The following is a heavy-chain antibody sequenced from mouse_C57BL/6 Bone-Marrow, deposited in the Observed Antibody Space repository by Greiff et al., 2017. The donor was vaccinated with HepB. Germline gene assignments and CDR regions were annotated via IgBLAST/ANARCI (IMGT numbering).Heavy chain of an antibody. Sequence: VQLQQSGPELVKPGASVKISCKASGYAFSSSWMNWVKQRPGKGLEWIGRIYPGDGDTNYNGKFKGKATLTADKSSSTAYMQLSSLTSEDSAVYFCARGWGLYFDYWGQGTTLTVSS. V-gene: IGHV1-82*01. CDR2: IYPGDGDT. CDR3: ARGWGLYFDY. D-gene: IGHD1-1*02. CDR1: GYAFSSSW. J-gene: IGHJ2*01.